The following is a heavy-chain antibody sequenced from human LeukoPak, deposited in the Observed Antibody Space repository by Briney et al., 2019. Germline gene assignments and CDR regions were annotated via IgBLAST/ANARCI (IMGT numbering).Heavy chain of an antibody. V-gene: IGHV3-30*02. CDR2: IRYDGSNK. CDR1: GFTFSSYG. CDR3: AKDYYSSSDYYYYYMDV. D-gene: IGHD6-6*01. Sequence: RAGGSLRLSCAASGFTFSSYGMHWVRQAPGKGLEWVAFIRYDGSNKYYADSVKGRFTISRDNSKNTLYLQMNSLRAEDTAVYYCAKDYYSSSDYYYYYMDVWGKGTTVTVSS. J-gene: IGHJ6*03.